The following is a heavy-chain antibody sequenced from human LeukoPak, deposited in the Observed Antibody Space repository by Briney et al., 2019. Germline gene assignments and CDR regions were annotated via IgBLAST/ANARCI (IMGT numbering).Heavy chain of an antibody. D-gene: IGHD4-17*01. Sequence: PGGSLRLSCAASGFTFSSYWMSWVRQAPGKGLEWVANIKQDGSEKYYVDSVKGRFTISRDNAKNSLYLQMNSLRAEDTAVYYCARDSTTVTYYFDYSGQGTLVTVSS. J-gene: IGHJ4*02. CDR3: ARDSTTVTYYFDY. CDR2: IKQDGSEK. CDR1: GFTFSSYW. V-gene: IGHV3-7*01.